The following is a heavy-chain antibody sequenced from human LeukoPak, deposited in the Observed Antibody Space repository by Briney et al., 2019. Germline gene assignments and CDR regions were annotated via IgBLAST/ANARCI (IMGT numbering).Heavy chain of an antibody. CDR1: GFTFSSYT. J-gene: IGHJ3*02. D-gene: IGHD3-16*01. CDR2: ISSSSSYI. CDR3: ARLGVNVGDAFDI. V-gene: IGHV3-21*01. Sequence: PGGSLRLSCVASGFTFSSYTMNWVRQAPGKGLEWVSSISSSSSYIYYADSVKGRFTISRDNAKNSLYLQMNSLRAEDTAVYYCARLGVNVGDAFDIWGQGTMVTVSS.